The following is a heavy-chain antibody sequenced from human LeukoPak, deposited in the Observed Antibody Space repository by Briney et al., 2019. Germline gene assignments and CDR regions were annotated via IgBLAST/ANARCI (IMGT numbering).Heavy chain of an antibody. D-gene: IGHD3-10*01. CDR3: ARDAPYGSGSYYNAAFDI. J-gene: IGHJ3*02. Sequence: GGSLRLSCAASGFTFSSYTMNWVRQAPGRGLEGVSSISSSSYSKYYADSVKGRFTISRDNVKESLYLQMNSLSAEDTAVYYCARDAPYGSGSYYNAAFDIWGQGTMVTVSS. CDR1: GFTFSSYT. V-gene: IGHV3-21*01. CDR2: ISSSSYSK.